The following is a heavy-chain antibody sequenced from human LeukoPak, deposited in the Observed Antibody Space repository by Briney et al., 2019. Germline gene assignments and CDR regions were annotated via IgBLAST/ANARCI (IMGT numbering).Heavy chain of an antibody. J-gene: IGHJ3*02. D-gene: IGHD1-26*01. Sequence: SETLSLTCTVSGGSISGYYWSWIRQPPGKGLEWIGYIYNSGSTNHNPSLKGRVAISEDLSKNHFSLKLTSVTAADTAVYYCARHLTPTRQSTYCFDIWGQATMVTVSS. V-gene: IGHV4-59*08. CDR1: GGSISGYY. CDR3: ARHLTPTRQSTYCFDI. CDR2: IYNSGST.